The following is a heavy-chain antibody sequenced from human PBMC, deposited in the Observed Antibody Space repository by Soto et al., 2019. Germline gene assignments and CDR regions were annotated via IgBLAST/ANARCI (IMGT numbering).Heavy chain of an antibody. CDR1: GFTFSSYA. J-gene: IGHJ5*02. CDR2: ISVSGGNT. V-gene: IGHV3-23*01. CDR3: VRATRGWYAWFDP. Sequence: VGSLRLSCTASGFTFSSYAMSWVRQAAGKGLEWVSGISVSGGNTYYADSVKGRFTISRDNSKNTLYLQMNSLRVEDTAIYYCVRATRGWYAWFDPWGQGTRVTVSS. D-gene: IGHD6-19*01.